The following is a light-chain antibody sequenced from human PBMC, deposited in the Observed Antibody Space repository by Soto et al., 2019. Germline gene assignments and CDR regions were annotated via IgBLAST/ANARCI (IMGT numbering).Light chain of an antibody. CDR1: SSNIGAGYD. V-gene: IGLV1-40*01. CDR2: VNS. J-gene: IGLJ2*01. CDR3: QSYDSILSAVV. Sequence: QPVLTQPPSVSGAPGQRVTISCTGSSSNIGAGYDVHWYQQLPGTAPKLLIYVNSNRPSGVPDRFSGSKSGTSASLAITGLQAEDEADYYCQSYDSILSAVVFGGGTKLTVL.